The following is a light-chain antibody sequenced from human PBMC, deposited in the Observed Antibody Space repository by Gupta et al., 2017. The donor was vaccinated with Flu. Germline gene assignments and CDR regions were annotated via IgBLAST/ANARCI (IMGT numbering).Light chain of an antibody. CDR3: QQEGSSPRT. J-gene: IGKJ1*01. CDR1: QSVSSSY. V-gene: IGKV3-20*01. Sequence: EIVLTPSPGTLSLSPGERATLSCRASQSVSSSYLAWYQQTPGQAPRLLIYGASSRATGISDRFSGSGSGTEFTLTISRREPEDFAVYYCQQEGSSPRTFGQGTKVEIK. CDR2: GAS.